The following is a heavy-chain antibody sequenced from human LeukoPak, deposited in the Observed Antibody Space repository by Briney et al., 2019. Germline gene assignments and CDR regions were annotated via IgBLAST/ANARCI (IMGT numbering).Heavy chain of an antibody. D-gene: IGHD3-3*01. CDR3: ARAPRGSGRSGYPDV. CDR1: GGTSSSYA. CDR2: IIPIFGTA. V-gene: IGHV1-69*13. Sequence: ASVKVSCKASGGTSSSYAISWVRQAPGQGLEWMGGIIPIFGTANYAQKFQGRVTITADESTSTAYMELSSLRSEDTAVHYCARAPRGSGRSGYPDVWGKGTTVTVSS. J-gene: IGHJ6*04.